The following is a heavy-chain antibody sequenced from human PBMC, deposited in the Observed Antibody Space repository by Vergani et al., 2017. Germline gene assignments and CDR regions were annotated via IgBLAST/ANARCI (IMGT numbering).Heavy chain of an antibody. Sequence: QVQLVQSGAEVKKPGASVKVSCKASGYTFTSYGISWVRQAPGQGLEWMGWISAYNGNTNYAQKFQGRVTMTTDTSTSTAYMELRSLRSDDTAVYYCAGDRSPRIAAVPGMDVWGKGTTVTVSS. CDR1: GYTFTSYG. CDR3: AGDRSPRIAAVPGMDV. J-gene: IGHJ6*04. V-gene: IGHV1-18*01. D-gene: IGHD6-13*01. CDR2: ISAYNGNT.